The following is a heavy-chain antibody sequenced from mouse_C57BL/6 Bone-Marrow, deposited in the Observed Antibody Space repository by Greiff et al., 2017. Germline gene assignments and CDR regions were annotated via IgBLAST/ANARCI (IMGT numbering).Heavy chain of an antibody. CDR2: IDPENGDT. J-gene: IGHJ2*01. V-gene: IGHV14-4*01. CDR1: GFNIKDDY. CDR3: TTAITTVVADY. Sequence: EVQLQQSGAELVRPGASVKLSCTASGFNIKDDYMHWVKQRPEQGLEWIGWIDPENGDTEYASKFQGKATITADTSSNTAYLQLSSLTSEDTAVYYCTTAITTVVADYWGQGTTLTVSS. D-gene: IGHD1-1*01.